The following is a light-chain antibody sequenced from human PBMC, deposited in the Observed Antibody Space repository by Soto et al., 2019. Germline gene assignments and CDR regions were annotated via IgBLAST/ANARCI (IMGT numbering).Light chain of an antibody. CDR2: GAS. Sequence: TQSTATLSVSPGERATLSCRASQSVSSNLAWYQQKPGQAPRLLIYGASTRATGIPASFSGSESGTEFTLTISSLQSEDFAVYYCKQYNNWNLTFGGGTKVDIK. CDR3: KQYNNWNLT. J-gene: IGKJ4*01. CDR1: QSVSSN. V-gene: IGKV3-15*01.